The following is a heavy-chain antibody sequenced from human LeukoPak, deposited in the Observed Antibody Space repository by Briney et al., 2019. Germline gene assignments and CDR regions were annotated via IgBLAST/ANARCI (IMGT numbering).Heavy chain of an antibody. CDR2: ISSSSSSYI. J-gene: IGHJ4*02. CDR3: ARAYSGYSAPDY. CDR1: GFTFSSYS. D-gene: IGHD5-12*01. Sequence: GGSLRLSCAASGFTFSSYSMNWVRQAPGKGLEWVSSISSSSSSYIYYADSVKGRFTISRDNAKNSLYLQMNSLRAEDTAVYYCARAYSGYSAPDYWGQGTLVTVSS. V-gene: IGHV3-21*01.